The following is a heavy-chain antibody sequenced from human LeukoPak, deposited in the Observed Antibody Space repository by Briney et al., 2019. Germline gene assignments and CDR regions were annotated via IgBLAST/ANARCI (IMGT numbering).Heavy chain of an antibody. CDR3: ARGIQCSSTSCYAGSTFDY. CDR2: ISYDGSNK. J-gene: IGHJ4*02. V-gene: IGHV3-30-3*01. CDR1: GFTFSSYA. D-gene: IGHD2-2*01. Sequence: GGSLRLSCAASGFTFSSYAMHEVRQAPAKGLKWVAVISYDGSNKYYADSVKGRFTISRDNSKNTLYLQMNSLRAEDTAVYYCARGIQCSSTSCYAGSTFDYWGQGTLVTVSS.